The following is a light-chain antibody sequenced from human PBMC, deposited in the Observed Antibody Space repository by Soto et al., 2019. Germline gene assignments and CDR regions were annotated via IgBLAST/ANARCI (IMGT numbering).Light chain of an antibody. V-gene: IGKV1-5*03. CDR1: QSIKSW. Sequence: DIQMTQSPSTPSASVGDTVTITCRASQSIKSWLAWYQQKPGKAPKLLVYKASSLESGVPSRFSGGGSGTEFTLTISSLQPDDFATYYCQQYDTYPWTFGQGTKVEVK. J-gene: IGKJ1*01. CDR3: QQYDTYPWT. CDR2: KAS.